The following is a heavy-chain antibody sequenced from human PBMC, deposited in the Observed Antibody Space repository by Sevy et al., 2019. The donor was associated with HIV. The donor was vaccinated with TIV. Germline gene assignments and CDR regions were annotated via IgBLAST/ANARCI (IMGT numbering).Heavy chain of an antibody. J-gene: IGHJ6*02. V-gene: IGHV3-30*02. CDR3: AKGPHPAVTTSYGMDV. Sequence: GGSLRLSCAASGVTFSTYGMHWVRQAPGKRLQWLTFIRYDGSNKYYADSVRGRFTISRDNSKNTLYLQMSSLRAEDTAVYYCAKGPHPAVTTSYGMDVWGQGTTVTVSS. CDR1: GVTFSTYG. D-gene: IGHD4-17*01. CDR2: IRYDGSNK.